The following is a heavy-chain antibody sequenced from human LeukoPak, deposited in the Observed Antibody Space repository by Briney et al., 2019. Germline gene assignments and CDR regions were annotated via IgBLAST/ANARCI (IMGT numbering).Heavy chain of an antibody. CDR1: GFTFSSYS. Sequence: LSGGSLRLSCAASGFTFSSYSMNWVRQAPGKGLEWVSYISSSSSTIYYADSVKGRFTISRDNSKNTLYVQMNSLRAEDTAVYYCAKGHYYGSGSLDYWGQGTLVTVSS. J-gene: IGHJ4*02. V-gene: IGHV3-48*01. CDR2: ISSSSSTI. D-gene: IGHD3-10*01. CDR3: AKGHYYGSGSLDY.